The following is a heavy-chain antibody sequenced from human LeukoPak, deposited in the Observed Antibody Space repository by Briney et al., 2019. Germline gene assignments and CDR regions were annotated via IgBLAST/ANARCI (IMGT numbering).Heavy chain of an antibody. V-gene: IGHV3-23*01. CDR2: ISGSGGST. CDR3: AKGLEGIVVVVVGRFDP. J-gene: IGHJ5*02. D-gene: IGHD2-15*01. CDR1: GFTFSSYA. Sequence: LSGGSLRLSCAASGFTFSSYAMSWVRQAPGKGLEWVSAISGSGGSTYYADSVKGRFTISRDNSKNTLYLQMNSLRAEDTAVYYCAKGLEGIVVVVVGRFDPWGQGTLVTVSS.